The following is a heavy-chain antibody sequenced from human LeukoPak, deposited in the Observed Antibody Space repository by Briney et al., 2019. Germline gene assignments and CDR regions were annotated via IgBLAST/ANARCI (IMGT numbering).Heavy chain of an antibody. V-gene: IGHV3-74*01. J-gene: IGHJ3*02. D-gene: IGHD3-10*01. CDR2: INTDESST. CDR1: GFTFSSFW. CDR3: ARASWFGELPGI. Sequence: GGSLRLSCAASGFTFSSFWMHWVRQAPGKGLVWVSRINTDESSTTYADSVKGRFTISRDNAKNTLYLQLNSLRAEDTAVYYCARASWFGELPGIWGQGTVVAVSS.